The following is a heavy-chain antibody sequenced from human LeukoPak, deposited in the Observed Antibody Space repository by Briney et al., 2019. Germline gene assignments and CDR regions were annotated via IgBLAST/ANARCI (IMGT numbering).Heavy chain of an antibody. CDR1: GGSISNYY. V-gene: IGHV4-4*07. CDR3: ARQMAVAVAGKYYFDY. D-gene: IGHD6-19*01. J-gene: IGHJ4*02. CDR2: IYTSGST. Sequence: SETLSLTCTVSGGSISNYYWSWIRQPAGKGLEWIGRIYTSGSTNYNPSLKSRVTMSVDTSKNQFSLKLSSVTAADTAVYYCARQMAVAVAGKYYFDYWGQGTLVTVSS.